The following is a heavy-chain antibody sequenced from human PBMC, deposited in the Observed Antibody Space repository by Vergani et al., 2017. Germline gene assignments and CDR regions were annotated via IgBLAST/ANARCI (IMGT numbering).Heavy chain of an antibody. V-gene: IGHV4-31*03. D-gene: IGHD6-13*01. CDR1: GGSISSGGYY. CDR2: INHSGST. J-gene: IGHJ4*02. Sequence: QVQLQESGPGLVKPSQTLSLTCTVSGGSISSGGYYWSWIRQPPGKGLEWIGEINHSGSTNYNPSLKSRVTISVDTSKNQFSLKLSSVTAADTAVYYCARGPSRGIAAAGTFDYWGQGTLVTVSS. CDR3: ARGPSRGIAAAGTFDY.